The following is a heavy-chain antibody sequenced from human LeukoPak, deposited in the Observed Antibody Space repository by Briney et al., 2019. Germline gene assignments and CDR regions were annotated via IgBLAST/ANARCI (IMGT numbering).Heavy chain of an antibody. CDR2: IRGSGDRT. V-gene: IGHV3-23*01. J-gene: IGHJ3*02. Sequence: GGSLRLSCAASGFTFSSYAMSWVRQAPGKGLEWVSAIRGSGDRTHYADSVKGRFTISRDNSKNTLYLQMNSLRAEDTAVYYCARFNWNDWGNDAFDIWGQGTMVTVSS. CDR1: GFTFSSYA. D-gene: IGHD1-1*01. CDR3: ARFNWNDWGNDAFDI.